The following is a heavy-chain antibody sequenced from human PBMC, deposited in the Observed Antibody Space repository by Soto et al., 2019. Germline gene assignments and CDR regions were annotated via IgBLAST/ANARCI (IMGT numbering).Heavy chain of an antibody. CDR2: ISGNAGRT. D-gene: IGHD3-10*01. J-gene: IGHJ3*02. Sequence: PGGSLRLSCAASGLTFSSHAMSWVRQAPGKGLEWVSVISGNAGRTYYADSVRGRFTIPRDNSKNTLYLQMNSLRAEDTAVYYCAKTSKPQTVVPAARLWFGELLDTNIQTPDIWGQGTMVTVSS. V-gene: IGHV3-23*01. CDR3: AKTSKPQTVVPAARLWFGELLDTNIQTPDI. CDR1: GLTFSSHA.